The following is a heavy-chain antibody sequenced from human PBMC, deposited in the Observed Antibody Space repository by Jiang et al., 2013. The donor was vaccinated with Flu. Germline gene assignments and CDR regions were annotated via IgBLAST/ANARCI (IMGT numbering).Heavy chain of an antibody. J-gene: IGHJ4*02. Sequence: SVKVYRCKASGYTFTSYYMHWVRQAPGQGLEWMGIINPSGGSTSYAQKFQGRVTMTRDTSTSTVYMELSSLRSEDTAVYYCAREDIAAAGTGFDYWGQGTLVTVSS. D-gene: IGHD6-13*01. CDR1: GYTFTSYY. CDR2: INPSGGST. V-gene: IGHV1-46*01. CDR3: AREDIAAAGTGFDY.